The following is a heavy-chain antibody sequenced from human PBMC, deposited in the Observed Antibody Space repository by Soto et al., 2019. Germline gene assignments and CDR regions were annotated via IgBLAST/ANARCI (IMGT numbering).Heavy chain of an antibody. CDR1: GFTFSSYW. V-gene: IGHV3-7*01. CDR3: ARGSTSWYFDF. D-gene: IGHD2-2*01. CDR2: IKQDGSEK. Sequence: GGSLRLSCAASGFTFSSYWMSWVRQAPGKGLEWVANIKQDGSEKYYVDSVKGRFTVSRDNAKNSLTLQMSGLRAEDTAVYYCARGSTSWYFDFWGQGTLVTVSS. J-gene: IGHJ4*02.